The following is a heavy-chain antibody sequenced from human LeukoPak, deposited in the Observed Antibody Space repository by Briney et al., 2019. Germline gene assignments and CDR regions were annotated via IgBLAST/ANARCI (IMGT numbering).Heavy chain of an antibody. J-gene: IGHJ4*02. CDR3: ARVSYYDSSGYPIDY. D-gene: IGHD3-22*01. V-gene: IGHV4-39*07. CDR1: GGSIGGSAYY. CDR2: ISHSGST. Sequence: SETLSLTCTVSGGSIGGSAYYWAWIRQPPGKGLEWMGSISHSGSTYDNPSLKSRVTISVDTSKNQFSLKLSSVTAADTAVYYCARVSYYDSSGYPIDYWGQGTLVTVSS.